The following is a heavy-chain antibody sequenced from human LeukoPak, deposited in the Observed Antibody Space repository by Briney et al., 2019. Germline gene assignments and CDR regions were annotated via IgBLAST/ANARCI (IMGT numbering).Heavy chain of an antibody. D-gene: IGHD5-12*01. CDR2: ISNNGYTI. J-gene: IGHJ4*02. CDR1: GFSFGDYY. V-gene: IGHV3-11*01. Sequence: GGSLRLSCAASGFSFGDYYMTWIRQAPGKGLEWISYISNNGYTIYYADSVKGRFTISRDNAKNSLSLQMNSLRADDSAIYYCARDRRTPHSAYDWGHLDYWGQGILVTASS. CDR3: ARDRRTPHSAYDWGHLDY.